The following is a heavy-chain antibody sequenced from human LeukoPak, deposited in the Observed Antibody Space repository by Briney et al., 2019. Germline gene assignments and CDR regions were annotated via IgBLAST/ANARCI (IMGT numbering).Heavy chain of an antibody. CDR1: GFTFHLYA. Sequence: GGSLRLSCAASGFTFHLYAMHWVRLTPGKGLEWVSLITGDGRSTYYADSVKGRFTISRDNSKNTLYLQMNSLRAEDTAVYYCARRGYSSGWLYFDYWGQGTLVTVSS. CDR2: ITGDGRST. V-gene: IGHV3-43*02. CDR3: ARRGYSSGWLYFDY. J-gene: IGHJ4*02. D-gene: IGHD6-19*01.